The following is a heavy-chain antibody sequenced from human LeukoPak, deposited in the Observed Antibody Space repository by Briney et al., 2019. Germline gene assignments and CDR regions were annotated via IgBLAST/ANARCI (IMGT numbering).Heavy chain of an antibody. Sequence: GASVKVSCKASGGTFSSYAISWVRQAPGQGLEWMGRIIPILGIANYAQKFQGRVTITADKSTSTAYMELSSLRSEDTAVYYCASQKPGIAVAGTGRIDYWGQGTLVTVSS. V-gene: IGHV1-69*04. CDR2: IIPILGIA. J-gene: IGHJ4*02. CDR3: ASQKPGIAVAGTGRIDY. D-gene: IGHD6-19*01. CDR1: GGTFSSYA.